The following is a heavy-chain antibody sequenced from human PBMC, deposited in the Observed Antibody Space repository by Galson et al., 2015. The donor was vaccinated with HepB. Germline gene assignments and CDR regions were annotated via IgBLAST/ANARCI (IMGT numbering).Heavy chain of an antibody. D-gene: IGHD7-27*01. Sequence: SVKVSCKVSGYSLTDLSMHWVRQAPGKGLEWMGSFNPEEFETVYAQKFQGRVTMTEDTSTDTAYMELSSLRSEDTAVYFCAADTHTLGFFDYWGHGTLVTVSS. CDR2: FNPEEFET. CDR1: GYSLTDLS. CDR3: AADTHTLGFFDY. V-gene: IGHV1-24*01. J-gene: IGHJ4*01.